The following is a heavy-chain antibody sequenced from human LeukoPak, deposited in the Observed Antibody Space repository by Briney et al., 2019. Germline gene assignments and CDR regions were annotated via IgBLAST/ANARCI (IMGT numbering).Heavy chain of an antibody. CDR1: GFTFSSYS. D-gene: IGHD6-19*01. CDR3: ARASGRSYYYYYMDV. CDR2: ISSSSSYI. J-gene: IGHJ6*03. V-gene: IGHV3-21*01. Sequence: GGSLGLSCAASGFTFSSYSMNWVRQAPGKGLEWVSSISSSSSYIYYADSVKGRFTISRDNAKNSLYLQMNSLRAEDTAVYYCARASGRSYYYYYMDVWGKGTTVTVSS.